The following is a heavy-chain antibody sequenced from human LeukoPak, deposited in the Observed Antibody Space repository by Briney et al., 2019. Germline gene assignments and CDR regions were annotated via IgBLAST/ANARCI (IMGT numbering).Heavy chain of an antibody. D-gene: IGHD1-26*01. V-gene: IGHV3-53*01. CDR3: ARGGVGAYFDY. CDR2: IYGGDTT. J-gene: IGHJ4*02. Sequence: RGSLRLSCAASGFTVSSNYMNWVRQAPGKGLELVSVIYGGDTTYNADPVKGRFTISRDNSTNTLYLQMNSLRAEYTGVYYCARGGVGAYFDYWGQGTLVTVSP. CDR1: GFTVSSNY.